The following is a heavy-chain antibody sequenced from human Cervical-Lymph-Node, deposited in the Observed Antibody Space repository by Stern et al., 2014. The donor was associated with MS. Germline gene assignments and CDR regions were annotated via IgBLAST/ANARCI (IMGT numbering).Heavy chain of an antibody. CDR2: IIPIFGTP. D-gene: IGHD1-1*01. V-gene: IGHV1-69*01. Sequence: VQLVESGAGGNKPGSSGQVSCKASGGTFSSYGISWVRQAPGQGLEWMGGIIPIFGTPNYAQKFQGRVTITADESTSTAYMELSSLRSEDTAVYSCAGLNSAYYYGMDVWGQGTTVTVSS. CDR3: AGLNSAYYYGMDV. J-gene: IGHJ6*02. CDR1: GGTFSSYG.